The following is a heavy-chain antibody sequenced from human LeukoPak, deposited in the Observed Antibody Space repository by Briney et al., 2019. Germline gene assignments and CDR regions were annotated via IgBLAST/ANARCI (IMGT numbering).Heavy chain of an antibody. CDR2: ISPYNGDT. V-gene: IGHV1-18*01. D-gene: IGHD6-13*01. J-gene: IGHJ2*01. CDR3: ARSRYSSSWYNWYFDL. Sequence: ASVKVSCKASGYTFTSYGIGWVRQAPGQGLEWMGWISPYNGDTNYAQNLQGRVTMTTDTSTSTAYMELRSLRSDDTAVYYCARSRYSSSWYNWYFDLWGRGTLVTVSS. CDR1: GYTFTSYG.